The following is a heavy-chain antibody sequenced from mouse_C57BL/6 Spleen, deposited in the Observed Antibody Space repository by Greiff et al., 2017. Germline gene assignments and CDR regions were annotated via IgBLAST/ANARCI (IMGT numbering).Heavy chain of an antibody. CDR3: ALKNFGV. CDR2: IWSGGST. CDR1: GFSLTSYG. Sequence: QVQLQQSGPGLVQPSQCLSITCTVSGFSLTSYGVHWVRQSPGKGLEWLGVIWSGGSTDYNAAFISRLSISKDNSKSQVFFKMNSLHADDTAIYYCALKNFGVWGTGTTVTVSS. V-gene: IGHV2-2*01. J-gene: IGHJ1*03.